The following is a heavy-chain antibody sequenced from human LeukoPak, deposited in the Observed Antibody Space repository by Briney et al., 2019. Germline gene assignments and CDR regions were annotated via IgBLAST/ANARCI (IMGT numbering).Heavy chain of an antibody. CDR1: GGSISSGGYY. D-gene: IGHD5-24*01. Sequence: PSETLSLTCTVSGGSISSGGYYWSWIRQPPGKGLEWIGYIYHSGSTYYNPSLKSRVTISVDRSKNQFSLKLSSVTAADTAVYYCARGGWLQFHFWGQGTLVTVSS. J-gene: IGHJ4*02. V-gene: IGHV4-30-2*01. CDR2: IYHSGST. CDR3: ARGGWLQFHF.